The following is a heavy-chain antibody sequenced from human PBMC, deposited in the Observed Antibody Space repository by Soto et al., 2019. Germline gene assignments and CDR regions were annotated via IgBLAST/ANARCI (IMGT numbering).Heavy chain of an antibody. V-gene: IGHV3-30*18. J-gene: IGHJ6*02. CDR3: AKDYSNYGYYYYYGMDV. CDR1: GFTFSSYG. D-gene: IGHD4-4*01. Sequence: QVQLVESGGGVVQPGRSLRLSCAASGFTFSSYGMHWVRQAPGKGLEWVAVISYDGSNKYCADSVKGRFTISRDNSKNTLYLQMNSLRAEDTAVYYCAKDYSNYGYYYYYGMDVWGQGTTVTVSS. CDR2: ISYDGSNK.